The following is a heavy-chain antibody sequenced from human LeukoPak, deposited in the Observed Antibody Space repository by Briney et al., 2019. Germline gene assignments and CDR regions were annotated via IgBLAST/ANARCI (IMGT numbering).Heavy chain of an antibody. J-gene: IGHJ4*02. D-gene: IGHD2-15*01. CDR3: ARFLVVAAAFDY. Sequence: GGSLRLSCAASGFTFSSYAMHWVRQAPGKGLEWVAVISYDGSNKYYADSVKGRFTISRDNSKSTLYLQMNSLRAEDTAVYYCARFLVVAAAFDYWGQGTLVTVSS. V-gene: IGHV3-30-3*01. CDR1: GFTFSSYA. CDR2: ISYDGSNK.